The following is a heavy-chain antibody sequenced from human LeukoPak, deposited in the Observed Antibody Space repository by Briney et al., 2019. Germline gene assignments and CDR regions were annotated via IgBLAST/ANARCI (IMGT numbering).Heavy chain of an antibody. CDR2: INGDGSTT. CDR3: ATGNYYDSRGYYTFGH. Sequence: GGSLRLSCAASGFAFNKYRMHWVRQAPGKGLVWVSRINGDGSTTSYADSVKGGFTISRDNAKNTLYLQMSSLRAEDTAVYYCATGNYYDSRGYYTFGHGGQGTLVTVSS. V-gene: IGHV3-74*01. CDR1: GFAFNKYR. D-gene: IGHD3-22*01. J-gene: IGHJ4*02.